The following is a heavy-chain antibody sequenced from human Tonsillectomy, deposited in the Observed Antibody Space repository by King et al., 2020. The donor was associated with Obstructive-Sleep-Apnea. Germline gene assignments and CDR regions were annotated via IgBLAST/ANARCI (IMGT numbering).Heavy chain of an antibody. D-gene: IGHD3-22*01. CDR3: AGDGPERFRYYDSSGYYHHFDY. Sequence: VQLVESGGGVVQPGRSLRLSCAASGFTFNSYTMHWVRQAPGKGLEWVAVISNDGSNKFYADSVKGRFTISRDNSKNTLYLQMNSLRVEDTAVYYCAGDGPERFRYYDSSGYYHHFDYWGQGTLVTVSS. CDR2: ISNDGSNK. J-gene: IGHJ4*02. V-gene: IGHV3-30*04. CDR1: GFTFNSYT.